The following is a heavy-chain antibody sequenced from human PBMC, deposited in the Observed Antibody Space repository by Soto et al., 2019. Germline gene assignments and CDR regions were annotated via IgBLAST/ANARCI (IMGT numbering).Heavy chain of an antibody. J-gene: IGHJ4*02. CDR1: GFTFSNVW. CDR3: STAPISL. CDR2: IKSKTDGGTT. V-gene: IGHV3-15*01. Sequence: PGGSLRLSCVVSGFTFSNVWMSWVRQAPGKGLEWVGRIKSKTDGGTTNYAAPVKGRFTISRDDSKNTLYLQMNSLKTEDTAVYFCSTAPISLWGQGTLVPVSS.